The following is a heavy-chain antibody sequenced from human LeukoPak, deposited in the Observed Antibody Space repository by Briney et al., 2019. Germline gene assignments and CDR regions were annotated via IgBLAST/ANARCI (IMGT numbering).Heavy chain of an antibody. CDR3: ARGLFFTTVRGVDLDY. Sequence: VASVMVSCKASGYTFTSYDINWVRQATGQGLEWMGWMNPNSGNTGYAQKFQGRVTMTRNTSISTAYMELSSLRSEDTVVYYCARGLFFTTVRGVDLDYWGQGTLVTVSS. CDR2: MNPNSGNT. D-gene: IGHD3-10*01. V-gene: IGHV1-8*01. J-gene: IGHJ4*02. CDR1: GYTFTSYD.